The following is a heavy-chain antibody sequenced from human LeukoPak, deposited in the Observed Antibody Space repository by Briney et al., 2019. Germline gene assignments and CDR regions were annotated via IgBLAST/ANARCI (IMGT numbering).Heavy chain of an antibody. Sequence: GGSLRLSCAASGFTFSNHGMNWVRQAPGKGLEWVSGISGNGDITYYADSVKGRFTISRDNSKHTLYLQMNSLRAEDTAIYDCAKDDAWLRFLYWGQGTLVTVSS. V-gene: IGHV3-23*01. CDR2: ISGNGDIT. D-gene: IGHD5-12*01. J-gene: IGHJ4*02. CDR3: AKDDAWLRFLY. CDR1: GFTFSNHG.